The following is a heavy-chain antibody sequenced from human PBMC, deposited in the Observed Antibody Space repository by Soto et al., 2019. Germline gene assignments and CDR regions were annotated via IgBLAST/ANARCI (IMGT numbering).Heavy chain of an antibody. V-gene: IGHV4-59*08. Sequence: SETLSLTCTVSGGSIETFYWSWIRQPPRKGLEWIGYISNSGSTSYNPSLESRVTISVDTSKNQFSLKLSSVTAADTAVYYCARRYGGAFDIWGQGTMVTVSS. D-gene: IGHD3-10*01. J-gene: IGHJ3*02. CDR2: ISNSGST. CDR1: GGSIETFY. CDR3: ARRYGGAFDI.